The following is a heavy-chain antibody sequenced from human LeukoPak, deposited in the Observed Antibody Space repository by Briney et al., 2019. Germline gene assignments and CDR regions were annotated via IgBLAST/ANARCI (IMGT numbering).Heavy chain of an antibody. D-gene: IGHD5-18*01. CDR2: ISSGSSTI. V-gene: IGHV3-48*02. J-gene: IGHJ4*02. CDR1: GFTFSIYS. Sequence: GGSLRLSCSASGFTFSIYSMNWVRQAPGKGLEWVSYISSGSSTIYYADSVKGRFTISRDNAKNSLYLHMNSLRDEDTAVFYCATDLIVTNYWGQGTLVTVSS. CDR3: ATDLIVTNY.